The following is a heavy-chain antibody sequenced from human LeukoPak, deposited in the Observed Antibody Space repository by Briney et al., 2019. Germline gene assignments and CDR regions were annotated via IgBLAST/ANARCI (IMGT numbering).Heavy chain of an antibody. Sequence: GGSLRLSCEASGFTFSRYWMYWVRQAPGKGLEWVGRTRNKANSYTTEYAASVKGRFTISRDDSKNSLYLQMNSLKAEDTAVYYCAIEDCGGDCYPDYWGQGTLVTVSS. CDR3: AIEDCGGDCYPDY. V-gene: IGHV3-72*01. CDR2: TRNKANSYTT. J-gene: IGHJ4*02. D-gene: IGHD2-21*02. CDR1: GFTFSRYW.